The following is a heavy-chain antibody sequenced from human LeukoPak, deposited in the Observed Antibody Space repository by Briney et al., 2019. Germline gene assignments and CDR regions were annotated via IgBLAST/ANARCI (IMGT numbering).Heavy chain of an antibody. V-gene: IGHV4-34*01. CDR1: GGSFSGYY. Sequence: SSETLSLTCAVYGGSFSGYYWSWIRQPPGKGLEWIGEINHSGSTNYNPSLKSRVTISVDRSKNQFSLKLSSVTAADTAVYYCARGDGDYYGSGEFYFDYWGQGTLVTVSS. D-gene: IGHD3-10*01. CDR3: ARGDGDYYGSGEFYFDY. CDR2: INHSGST. J-gene: IGHJ4*02.